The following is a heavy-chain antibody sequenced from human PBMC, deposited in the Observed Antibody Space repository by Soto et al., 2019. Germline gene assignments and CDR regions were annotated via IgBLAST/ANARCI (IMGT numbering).Heavy chain of an antibody. CDR2: IKTKTDGGTT. Sequence: ESGGGLVKPGGSLTLSCSASGFSFDRAWASWVRQAPGRGLEWGGLIKTKTDGGTTDYAASVKGRFTISKDESEKTVYLHMNRLKTEDTAFYYCATTGYSNDGMFDSWGQGSLVTVSS. D-gene: IGHD4-4*01. CDR1: GFSFDRAW. J-gene: IGHJ4*02. V-gene: IGHV3-15*01. CDR3: ATTGYSNDGMFDS.